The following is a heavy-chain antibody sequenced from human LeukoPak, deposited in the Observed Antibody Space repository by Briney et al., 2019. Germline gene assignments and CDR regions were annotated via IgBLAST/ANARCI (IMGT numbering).Heavy chain of an antibody. Sequence: GRSLRLSCAASGFTFDDYAMHWVRQAPGKGLEWVSGISWNSGSIGYADSVKGRFTISRDNAKNSLYLQMNSLRAEDMVLYYCAKEGRRLGGPPDAFDIWGQGTMVTVSS. CDR1: GFTFDDYA. D-gene: IGHD3-16*01. V-gene: IGHV3-9*03. J-gene: IGHJ3*02. CDR3: AKEGRRLGGPPDAFDI. CDR2: ISWNSGSI.